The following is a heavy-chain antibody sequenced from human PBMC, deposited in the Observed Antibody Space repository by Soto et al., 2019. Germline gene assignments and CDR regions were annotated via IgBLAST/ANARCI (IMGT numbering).Heavy chain of an antibody. CDR3: PKDCGYGNYYLGDQCAY. J-gene: IGHJ4*02. V-gene: IGHV3-23*01. CDR2: IGGSGGSM. D-gene: IGHD5-12*01. Sequence: EVQLLETGGGLIHPGGSLRLSCAASGFPFSTFAMNWVRQASGKGLEWVSSIGGSGGSMYYADSGKGRFTVSSDNPTNTLLIQMNTLSVETTAVDYSPKDCGYGNYYLGDQCAYWGQGALVTASS. CDR1: GFPFSTFA.